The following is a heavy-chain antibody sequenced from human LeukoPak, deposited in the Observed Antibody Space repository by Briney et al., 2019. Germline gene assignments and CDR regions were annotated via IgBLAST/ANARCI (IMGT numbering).Heavy chain of an antibody. V-gene: IGHV3-21*01. J-gene: IGHJ4*02. CDR2: ISSSSSYI. CDR1: GFTFSSYW. Sequence: GGSLRLSCAASGFTFSSYWMSWVRQAPGKGLEWVSSISSSSSYIYYADSVKGRFTISRDNAKNSLYLQMNSLRAEDTAVYYCARVLLRYFDWFDFDYWGQGTLVTVSS. D-gene: IGHD3-9*01. CDR3: ARVLLRYFDWFDFDY.